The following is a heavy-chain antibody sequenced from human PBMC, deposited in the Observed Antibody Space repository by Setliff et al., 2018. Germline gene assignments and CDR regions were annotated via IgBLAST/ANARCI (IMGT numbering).Heavy chain of an antibody. V-gene: IGHV4-39*07. CDR3: ARARYCSDGRCYWTWFGP. D-gene: IGHD2-15*01. J-gene: IGHJ5*02. Sequence: SETLSLSCTVSGASISANHYWGWIRQTPGKGLEWIGSISYGGNTYYDPSLKSRVTIFADTSRNQFSVQLSSVTAADTAVYYCARARYCSDGRCYWTWFGPWGQGTLVTVSS. CDR2: ISYGGNT. CDR1: GASISANHY.